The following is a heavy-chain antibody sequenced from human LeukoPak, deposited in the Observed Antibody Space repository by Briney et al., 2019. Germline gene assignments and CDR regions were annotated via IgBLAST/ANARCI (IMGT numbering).Heavy chain of an antibody. J-gene: IGHJ4*02. D-gene: IGHD6-19*01. CDR2: IYYRGST. V-gene: IGHV4-59*01. CDR3: ARAGSGRSFDY. CDR1: GDSISSYY. Sequence: SETLSLTCSVSGDSISSYYWSWIRQPPGKGLEWIGYIYYRGSTNYNSSLKSRVTISVDTSKNQFSLNLSSVTAADTAVYYCARAGSGRSFDYWGQGTLVTVSS.